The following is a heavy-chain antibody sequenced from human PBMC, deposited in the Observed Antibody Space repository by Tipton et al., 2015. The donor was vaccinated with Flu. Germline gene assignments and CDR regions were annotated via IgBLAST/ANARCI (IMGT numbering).Heavy chain of an antibody. D-gene: IGHD3-3*01. CDR3: AKADDFWSGSVDY. CDR2: ISWNSGSI. Sequence: SLRLSCAASGFTFDDYAMHWVRQAPGKGLEWVSGISWNSGSIGYADSVKGRFTISRDNAKNSLYLQMNSLRAEDTALYYCAKADDFWSGSVDYWGQGTLVTVSS. V-gene: IGHV3-9*01. J-gene: IGHJ4*02. CDR1: GFTFDDYA.